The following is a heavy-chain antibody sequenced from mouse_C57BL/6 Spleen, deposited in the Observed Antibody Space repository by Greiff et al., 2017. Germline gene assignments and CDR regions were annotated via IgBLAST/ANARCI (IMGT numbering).Heavy chain of an antibody. CDR3: ARSHGYPPVDD. CDR1: GYTFTSYT. Sequence: QVQLQQSGAELARPGASVKMSCKASGYTFTSYTMHWVKQRPGQGLEWIGYINPSSGYTKYNQKFKDKATLTADKSSSTAYMQLSSLTSEDSAVYYCARSHGYPPVDDWGQGTTLTVSS. J-gene: IGHJ2*01. V-gene: IGHV1-4*01. D-gene: IGHD2-2*01. CDR2: INPSSGYT.